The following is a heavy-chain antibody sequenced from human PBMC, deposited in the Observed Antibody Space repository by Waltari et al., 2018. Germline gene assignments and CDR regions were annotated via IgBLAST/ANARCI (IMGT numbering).Heavy chain of an antibody. Sequence: QVQLQESGPGLVKPSETLSLTCTVSGGSISSYYWSWIRQPAGKGLEWIGRIYTSGSTNYNPSLKSRVTMSVDTSKNQFSLKLSSVTAADTAVYYCVRAVVRGVIGVQYFDYWGQGTLVTVSS. CDR2: IYTSGST. V-gene: IGHV4-4*07. J-gene: IGHJ4*02. CDR1: GGSISSYY. CDR3: VRAVVRGVIGVQYFDY. D-gene: IGHD3-10*01.